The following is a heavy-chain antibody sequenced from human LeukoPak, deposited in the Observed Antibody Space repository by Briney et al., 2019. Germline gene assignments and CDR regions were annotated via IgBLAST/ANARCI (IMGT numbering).Heavy chain of an antibody. Sequence: GASVKVSCKASGGTFSSYAISWVRQAPGQGLEWMGGIIPIFGTANYAQKFQGRVTITTDESTSTAYMELSSLRSEDTAVYYCARDRVVVVPAAKRYYMDVWGKGTTVTVSS. V-gene: IGHV1-69*05. D-gene: IGHD2-2*01. CDR3: ARDRVVVVPAAKRYYMDV. J-gene: IGHJ6*03. CDR2: IIPIFGTA. CDR1: GGTFSSYA.